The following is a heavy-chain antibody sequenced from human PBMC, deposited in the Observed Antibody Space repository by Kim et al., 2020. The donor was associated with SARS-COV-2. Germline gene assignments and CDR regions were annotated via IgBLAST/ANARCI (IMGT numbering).Heavy chain of an antibody. D-gene: IGHD3-10*01. CDR3: ARDLGSRYYVSGCSALDY. CDR1: GYTFTSYG. CDR2: ISAYNGNT. J-gene: IGHJ4*02. V-gene: IGHV1-18*01. Sequence: ASVKVSCKSSGYTFTSYGISWVRQAPGQGLEWMGWISAYNGNTNYAQKLQGRVTMTTDTSTSTAYMELRSLRSDDTAVYYCARDLGSRYYVSGCSALDYWGQGTLVTVSS.